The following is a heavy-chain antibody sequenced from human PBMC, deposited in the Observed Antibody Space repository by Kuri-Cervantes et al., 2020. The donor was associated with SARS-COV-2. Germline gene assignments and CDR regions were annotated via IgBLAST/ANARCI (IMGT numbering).Heavy chain of an antibody. D-gene: IGHD5/OR15-5a*01. J-gene: IGHJ3*02. CDR2: IIPIFGTA. CDR3: ARECTLECLDAFDI. CDR1: GGTFSSYA. V-gene: IGHV1-69*13. Sequence: SVKVSCKASGGTFSSYAISWVRQAPGQGLEWMGGIIPIFGTANYAQKFQGRVTITADESTSTAYMELSSLRAEDTAVYYCARECTLECLDAFDIWGQGTMVTVSS.